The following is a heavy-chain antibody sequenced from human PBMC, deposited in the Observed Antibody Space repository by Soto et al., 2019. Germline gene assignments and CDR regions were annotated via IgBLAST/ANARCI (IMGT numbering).Heavy chain of an antibody. CDR3: ARVNYGRMVGGY. J-gene: IGHJ4*02. CDR1: GYTFTSFG. Sequence: QVQLVQSGAEVKEPGASVKVSCKASGYTFTSFGISWVRQAPGQGLEWMGWINTYNGDTNYAQKLQGRVTMTTDTFTTTAYMELRSLRSDDTAVYYCARVNYGRMVGGYWGQGTLVTVSS. V-gene: IGHV1-18*01. D-gene: IGHD3-10*01. CDR2: INTYNGDT.